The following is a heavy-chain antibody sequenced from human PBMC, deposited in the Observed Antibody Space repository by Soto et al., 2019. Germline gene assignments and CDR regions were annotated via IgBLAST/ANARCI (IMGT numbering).Heavy chain of an antibody. Sequence: QVQLVQSAGEVKKPGASVKVSCKASGYSFTSYGISWVRRAPGQGLEWMGWISPYNGHTQFVQRFQGRVTMTTDKSTKTASMELMNLRSDDTAHYYCARYLTIVPATHPRLENYGMDVWGQGTTVIVSS. CDR2: ISPYNGHT. V-gene: IGHV1-18*01. D-gene: IGHD2-2*01. CDR1: GYSFTSYG. CDR3: ARYLTIVPATHPRLENYGMDV. J-gene: IGHJ6*02.